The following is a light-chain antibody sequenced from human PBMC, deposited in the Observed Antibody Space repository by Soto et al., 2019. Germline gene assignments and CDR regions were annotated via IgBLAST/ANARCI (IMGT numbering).Light chain of an antibody. CDR2: AAS. V-gene: IGKV1-12*01. J-gene: IGKJ1*01. Sequence: DIQITHSPSSVSASVGDRVTITCRASQGINTWLAWYQQKTGKAPKLLIYAASSLQSGVPSRFSGSGSGTDFTLTISRLQPEDFATYYCQQTNYFPRALGQGTKVDIK. CDR1: QGINTW. CDR3: QQTNYFPRA.